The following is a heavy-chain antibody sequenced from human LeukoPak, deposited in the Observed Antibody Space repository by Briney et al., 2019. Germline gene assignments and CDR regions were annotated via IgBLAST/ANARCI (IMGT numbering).Heavy chain of an antibody. CDR1: GFTFSSYS. D-gene: IGHD4-23*01. Sequence: GGSLRLSCAASGFTFSSYSMNWVRQAPGKGLEWVSSISSGSSYIYYADSVKGRFTISRDNAKSSLYLQMNSLRAEDTAVYYCARDYGGNSDFDYWGQGTLVTVSS. J-gene: IGHJ4*02. CDR2: ISSGSSYI. V-gene: IGHV3-21*01. CDR3: ARDYGGNSDFDY.